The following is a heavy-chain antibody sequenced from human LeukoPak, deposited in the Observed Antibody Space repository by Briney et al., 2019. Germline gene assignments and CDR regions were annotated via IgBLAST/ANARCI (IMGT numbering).Heavy chain of an antibody. CDR1: GFTFSNHG. CDR2: ISPSGDIT. CDR3: AKDCVYSSSWFRWGYYYYYYMDV. D-gene: IGHD6-13*01. J-gene: IGHJ6*03. V-gene: IGHV3-23*01. Sequence: GGSLRLSCAASGFTFSNHGMNWVRQAPGKGLEWVSGISPSGDITYYADSVKGRFTVSRDNFKNTLYLQMNSLRAEDTAVYYCAKDCVYSSSWFRWGYYYYYYMDVWGKGTTVTISS.